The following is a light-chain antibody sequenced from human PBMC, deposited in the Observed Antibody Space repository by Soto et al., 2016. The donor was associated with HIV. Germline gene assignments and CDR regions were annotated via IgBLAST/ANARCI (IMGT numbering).Light chain of an antibody. V-gene: IGLV3-21*04. Sequence: SYVLTQSPSVSVAPRKTARITCGGNNIGSESVHWYQQKSGQAPVLLMYDDNDRPSGIPERFSGSNSENTATLTIDRVEVGDEADYYCRVWLSSSDQWVFGGGTKLTVL. J-gene: IGLJ3*02. CDR3: RVWLSSSDQWV. CDR2: DDN. CDR1: NIGSES.